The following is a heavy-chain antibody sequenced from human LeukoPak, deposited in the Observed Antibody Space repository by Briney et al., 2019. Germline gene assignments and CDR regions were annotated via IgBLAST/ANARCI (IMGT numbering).Heavy chain of an antibody. J-gene: IGHJ4*02. D-gene: IGHD1-26*01. Sequence: ASVKVSCKASEYIFTGYYMHWVRQAPGQGLEWMGRINPNSGATNYAQKFQGRVTITGDTSISTAYMELSSLRSDDTAVYYCTRESGSYHGNDYWGQGTLVTVSS. CDR3: TRESGSYHGNDY. V-gene: IGHV1-2*06. CDR1: EYIFTGYY. CDR2: INPNSGAT.